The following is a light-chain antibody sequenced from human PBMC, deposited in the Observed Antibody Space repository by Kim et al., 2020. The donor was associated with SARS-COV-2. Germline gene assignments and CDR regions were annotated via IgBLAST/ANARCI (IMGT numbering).Light chain of an antibody. CDR3: QQTYTTLPS. CDR2: TAY. CDR1: QNIDNF. V-gene: IGKV1-39*01. J-gene: IGKJ4*01. Sequence: ASVGDRVTITCRASQNIDNFLNWYQQGPGKVPKLLISTAYSLQNGVPSRFSGSGSGTDFTLTIASLQPEDFATYYCQQTYTTLPSFGGGTKVDIK.